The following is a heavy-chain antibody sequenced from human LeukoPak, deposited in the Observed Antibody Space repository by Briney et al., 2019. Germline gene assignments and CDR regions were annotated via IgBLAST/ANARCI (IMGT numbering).Heavy chain of an antibody. D-gene: IGHD3-22*01. Sequence: GGSLRLSCAASGFTVSSNYMSWVRQAPGKVLEWVSVIYSGGSTYYADSVKGRFTISRDNSKNTLYLQMNSLRAEDTAVYYCARDINYYDSSGYYRGRYLDYWGQGTLVTVSS. J-gene: IGHJ4*02. V-gene: IGHV3-66*02. CDR1: GFTVSSNY. CDR2: IYSGGST. CDR3: ARDINYYDSSGYYRGRYLDY.